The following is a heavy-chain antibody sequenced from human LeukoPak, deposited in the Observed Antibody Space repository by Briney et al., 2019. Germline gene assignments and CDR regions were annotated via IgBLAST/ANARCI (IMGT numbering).Heavy chain of an antibody. CDR3: ARGKGSGRFGYFYYGVDV. Sequence: GGSLRLSCAASGFTFGIYGMHWVRQAPGKGLEWVASIWINGRDETYVDSVKGRFSISRDNSTLSLQMNSLRPEDTAIYFCARGKGSGRFGYFYYGVDVWGQGTTVTVSS. D-gene: IGHD3-10*01. CDR2: IWINGRDE. V-gene: IGHV3-33*01. CDR1: GFTFGIYG. J-gene: IGHJ6*02.